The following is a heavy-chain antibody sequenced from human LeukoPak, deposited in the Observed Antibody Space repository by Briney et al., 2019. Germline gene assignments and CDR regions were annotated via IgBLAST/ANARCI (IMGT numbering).Heavy chain of an antibody. CDR1: GFTFSSYS. CDR2: ISWNSGGI. CDR3: AKDARGTPRVGYGGYFDY. D-gene: IGHD2-15*01. V-gene: IGHV3-9*01. Sequence: GGSLRLSCAASGFTFSSYSMNWVRQAPGKGLEWVSGISWNSGGIGYADSVKGRFTISRDNAKNSLYLQMNSLRAEDTALYYCAKDARGTPRVGYGGYFDYWGQGTLVTVSS. J-gene: IGHJ4*02.